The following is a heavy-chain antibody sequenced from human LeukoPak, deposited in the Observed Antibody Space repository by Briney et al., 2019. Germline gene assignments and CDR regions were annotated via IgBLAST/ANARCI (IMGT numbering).Heavy chain of an antibody. CDR1: GYTFTGYY. J-gene: IGHJ5*02. CDR3: ARVGTYYGSTYNWFDP. V-gene: IGHV1-2*02. Sequence: ASVKVSCKASGYTFTGYYMHWVRQAPGQGLEWMGWINPNSGGTNYAQKFQGRVTMTRDTSISTAYMELSRLRSDDTAVYYCARVGTYYGSTYNWFDPWGQGTLVTVSS. D-gene: IGHD3-10*01. CDR2: INPNSGGT.